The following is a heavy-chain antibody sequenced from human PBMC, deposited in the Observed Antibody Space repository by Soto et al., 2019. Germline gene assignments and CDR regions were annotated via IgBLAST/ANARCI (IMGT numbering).Heavy chain of an antibody. Sequence: EVQLLESGGGLVQPGGSLRISCAASGFDFSNYAMSWVRQAPGKGLEWVSAISGTAHATYYAASVKGRFTISRDNSKNTLYLQMNSLRVEDTAVYFCVKDAPQPFSDWGQGPLFTVSS. V-gene: IGHV3-23*01. CDR3: VKDAPQPFSD. CDR1: GFDFSNYA. J-gene: IGHJ4*02. CDR2: ISGTAHAT. D-gene: IGHD3-3*02.